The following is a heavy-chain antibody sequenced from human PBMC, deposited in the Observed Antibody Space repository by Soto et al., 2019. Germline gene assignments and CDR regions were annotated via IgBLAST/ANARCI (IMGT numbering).Heavy chain of an antibody. J-gene: IGHJ6*02. CDR1: GFSLSDYA. CDR2: ISSDSRTI. V-gene: IGHV3-48*02. D-gene: IGHD3-3*01. CDR3: ARVKLVEWFFINVDVYDMDV. Sequence: GSLRLSCVASGFSLSDYAVNWVRQAPGKGLEWVSFISSDSRTIYYADSVEGRFTVSRDNARNSVSLQMDSLRDEDAAVYYFARVKLVEWFFINVDVYDMDVWGQGTPVTVSS.